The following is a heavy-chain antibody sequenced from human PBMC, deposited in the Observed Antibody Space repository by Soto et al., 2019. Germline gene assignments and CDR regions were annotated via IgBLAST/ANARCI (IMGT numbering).Heavy chain of an antibody. D-gene: IGHD6-13*01. Sequence: ASVKVSCKASGYTFTSYDINWVRQATGQGLEWMGWMNPNSGNTGYAQKFQGRVTMTRNTSISTAYMELSSLRSEDTAVYYCARTGVAAAGGDYWGQGTPVTVSS. J-gene: IGHJ4*02. CDR1: GYTFTSYD. CDR3: ARTGVAAAGGDY. CDR2: MNPNSGNT. V-gene: IGHV1-8*01.